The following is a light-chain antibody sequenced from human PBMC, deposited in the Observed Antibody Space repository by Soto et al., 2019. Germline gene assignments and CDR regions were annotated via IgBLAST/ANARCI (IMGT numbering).Light chain of an antibody. V-gene: IGLV2-14*03. J-gene: IGLJ1*01. CDR2: DVN. CDR3: SSYTSSTTQV. CDR1: SSDVGGHDY. Sequence: QSALTQPASVSGSPGQSITISCTGTSSDVGGHDYVSWYQQHPGKAPQLMTYDVNDRPSGVSNRFPGSKSGNTASLTISGLQAEDEADYYCSSYTSSTTQVFGTGTKLTVL.